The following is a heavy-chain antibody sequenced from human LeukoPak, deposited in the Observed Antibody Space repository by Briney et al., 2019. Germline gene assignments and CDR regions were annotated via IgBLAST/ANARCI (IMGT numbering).Heavy chain of an antibody. CDR3: ARARGYSYGETPLYFDY. CDR1: GGSISSGGYS. CDR2: IYYSGST. V-gene: IGHV4-31*03. D-gene: IGHD5-18*01. J-gene: IGHJ4*02. Sequence: SETLSLTCTVSGGSISSGGYSWSWTRQHPGKGLEWIGYIYYSGSTYYNPSLKSRVTISVDTSKNQFSLKLSSVTAADTAVYYCARARGYSYGETPLYFDYWGQGTLVTVSS.